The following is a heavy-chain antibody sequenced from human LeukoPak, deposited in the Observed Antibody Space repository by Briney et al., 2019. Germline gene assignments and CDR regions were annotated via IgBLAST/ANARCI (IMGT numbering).Heavy chain of an antibody. Sequence: SETLSLTCAVYGGSFSGYYWSWIRQPPGKGLEWIGEINHSGSTNYNPSLESRVTISVDTSKNQFSLKLSSVTAADTAVYYCARAHYDFWSGYQTMYYFDYWGQGTLVTVSS. V-gene: IGHV4-34*01. CDR1: GGSFSGYY. D-gene: IGHD3-3*01. J-gene: IGHJ4*02. CDR2: INHSGST. CDR3: ARAHYDFWSGYQTMYYFDY.